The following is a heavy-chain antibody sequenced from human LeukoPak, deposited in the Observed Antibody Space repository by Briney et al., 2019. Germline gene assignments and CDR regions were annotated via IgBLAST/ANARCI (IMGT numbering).Heavy chain of an antibody. CDR2: ISSSSSTI. CDR3: AKPEHYDFWSGYPLGY. D-gene: IGHD3-3*01. Sequence: PGGSLRLSCAASGFTFSSYSMIWVRQAPGKGLEWVSYISSSSSTIYYADSVKGRFTISRDNAKNTLYLQMNSLRAEDTAVYYCAKPEHYDFWSGYPLGYWGQGTLVIVSS. V-gene: IGHV3-48*04. CDR1: GFTFSSYS. J-gene: IGHJ4*02.